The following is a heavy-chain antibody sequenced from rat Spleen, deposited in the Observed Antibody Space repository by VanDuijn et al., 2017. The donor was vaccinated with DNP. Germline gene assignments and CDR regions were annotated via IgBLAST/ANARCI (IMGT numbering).Heavy chain of an antibody. CDR3: ARSGYNTDYYHLGAY. CDR2: INGAGST. D-gene: IGHD1-6*01. Sequence: EVQLQESGPGLVKPSQSLSLTCSVTGYSITSNYWGWIRKFPGNKLEWMGHINGAGSTNYNPSLKSRISITRDTSKNQFFLQVNSVTTEDTVTYYCARSGYNTDYYHLGAYWGQGTLVTVSS. V-gene: IGHV3-3*01. J-gene: IGHJ3*01. CDR1: GYSITSNY.